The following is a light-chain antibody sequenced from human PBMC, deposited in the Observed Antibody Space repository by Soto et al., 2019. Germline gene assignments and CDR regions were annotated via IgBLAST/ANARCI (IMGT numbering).Light chain of an antibody. CDR3: QQRSNWPIT. J-gene: IGKJ5*01. CDR2: DAS. Sequence: EIVLTQSPATLSLSPGEGATLSCRASQSVGSLLAWYQQKPGQAPRLFIYDASNRATGIPVRFSGSGSGTDFTLTISSREPEDFAVYYCQQRSNWPITFGQGTRLEIK. V-gene: IGKV3-11*01. CDR1: QSVGSL.